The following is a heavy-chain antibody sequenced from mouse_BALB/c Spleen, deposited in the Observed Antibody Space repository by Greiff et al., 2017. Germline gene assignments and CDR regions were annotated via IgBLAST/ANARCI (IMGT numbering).Heavy chain of an antibody. Sequence: EVQLVESGGDLVKPGGSLKLSCAASGFTFSSYGMSWVRQTPDKRLEWVATISSGGSYTYYPDSVKGRFTISRDNAKNTLYLQMSSLKSEDTAMYYCARQNYRYDSYAMDYWGQGTSVTVSS. J-gene: IGHJ4*01. V-gene: IGHV5-6*01. D-gene: IGHD2-14*01. CDR1: GFTFSSYG. CDR2: ISSGGSYT. CDR3: ARQNYRYDSYAMDY.